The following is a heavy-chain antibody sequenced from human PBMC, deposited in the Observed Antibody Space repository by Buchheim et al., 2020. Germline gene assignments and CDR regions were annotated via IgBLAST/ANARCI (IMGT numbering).Heavy chain of an antibody. D-gene: IGHD3-3*01. J-gene: IGHJ4*02. Sequence: QVVLQESGPGLVKPSQTLSLICTVSGASMTNTDFYWSWVRQAPGRGLEWIGYIDKAGGTSYKSSLRSRLTIPADPSKNQFPLKLSSLTAADTAVYFCARQPGDADFWRPTVFDLWGQG. CDR2: IDKAGGT. CDR3: ARQPGDADFWRPTVFDL. CDR1: GASMTNTDFY. V-gene: IGHV4-30-4*01.